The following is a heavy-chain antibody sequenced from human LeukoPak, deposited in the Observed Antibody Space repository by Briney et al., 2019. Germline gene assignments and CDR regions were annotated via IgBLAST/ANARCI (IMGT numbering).Heavy chain of an antibody. Sequence: PSETLSLTCTVSGDSFSSSSYYCRWVRQPPGEGLECLGRIYYTGQHYYNPSLKRRVTMSEDTYKNQSSLKLTSVTAEDTAVYYCEREGLRLLDYWGQGTLVPVS. CDR1: GDSFSSSSYY. V-gene: IGHV4-39*07. CDR3: EREGLRLLDY. D-gene: IGHD5-12*01. CDR2: IYYTGQH. J-gene: IGHJ4*02.